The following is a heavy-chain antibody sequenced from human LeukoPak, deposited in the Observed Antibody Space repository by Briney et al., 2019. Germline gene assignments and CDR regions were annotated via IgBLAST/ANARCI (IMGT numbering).Heavy chain of an antibody. D-gene: IGHD1-26*01. Sequence: ASVKVSCKASGYTFTNNYLHWVRQAPGQGLEWMGWISAYNGNTNYAQKLQGRVTMTTDTSTSTAYMELRSLRSDDTAVYYCARGGAIIGWFDPWGQGTLVTVSS. CDR1: GYTFTNNY. J-gene: IGHJ5*02. CDR2: ISAYNGNT. V-gene: IGHV1-18*04. CDR3: ARGGAIIGWFDP.